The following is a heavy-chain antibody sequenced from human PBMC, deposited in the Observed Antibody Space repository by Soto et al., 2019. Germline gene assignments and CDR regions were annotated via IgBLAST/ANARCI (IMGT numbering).Heavy chain of an antibody. V-gene: IGHV3-30*18. J-gene: IGHJ6*02. CDR1: GFTFSSYG. CDR3: AKDLSSIAARPRYYYYYYGMDV. D-gene: IGHD6-6*01. CDR2: ISYDGSNK. Sequence: GGSLRLSFAASGFTFSSYGMHWVRQAPGKGLEWVAVISYDGSNKYYADSVKGRFTISRDNSKNTLYLQMNSLRAEDTAVYYCAKDLSSIAARPRYYYYYYGMDVWGQGTTVTVSS.